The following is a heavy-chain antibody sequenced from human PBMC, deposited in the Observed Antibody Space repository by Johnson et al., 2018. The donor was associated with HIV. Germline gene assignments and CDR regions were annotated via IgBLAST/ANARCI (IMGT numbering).Heavy chain of an antibody. Sequence: VQLVESGGGLVQPGGSLRLSCAASGFTFSSYAMSWVRQAPGKGLEWVGRIKSKTDGGTTDYAAPVKGRFTISRDDSKNTLYLQMNSLKTEDTAVYYCTTPSGSYVSSYDAFDIWGQGTMVTVSS. J-gene: IGHJ3*02. CDR1: GFTFSSYA. CDR3: TTPSGSYVSSYDAFDI. D-gene: IGHD1-26*01. V-gene: IGHV3-15*01. CDR2: IKSKTDGGTT.